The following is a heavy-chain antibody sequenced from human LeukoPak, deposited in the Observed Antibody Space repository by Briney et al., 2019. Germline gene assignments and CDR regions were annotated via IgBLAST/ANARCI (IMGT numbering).Heavy chain of an antibody. V-gene: IGHV4-39*07. D-gene: IGHD6-13*01. Sequence: PSETLSLTCTVSGGSISSSSYYWGWIRQPPGKGLEWIGSIYYSGSTYYNPSLKSRLTISVDTSKNQFSLRLTSVTAADTAVYYCARDRLGSFYYFDYWGQGTLVTVSS. CDR1: GGSISSSSYY. CDR2: IYYSGST. J-gene: IGHJ4*02. CDR3: ARDRLGSFYYFDY.